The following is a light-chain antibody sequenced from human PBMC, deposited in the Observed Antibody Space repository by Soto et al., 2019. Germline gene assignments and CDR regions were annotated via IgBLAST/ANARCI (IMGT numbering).Light chain of an antibody. CDR1: QSVNTY. Sequence: DIVLTRSPATLSLSPGERATLSCRASQSVNTYLAWYQQKPGQAPRLLIYGASNRATGIPARFSGSGSGADFTLTISSLEPEDFAIYYCQQRTNWPPTFGQGTRLEIK. CDR3: QQRTNWPPT. V-gene: IGKV3-11*01. CDR2: GAS. J-gene: IGKJ5*01.